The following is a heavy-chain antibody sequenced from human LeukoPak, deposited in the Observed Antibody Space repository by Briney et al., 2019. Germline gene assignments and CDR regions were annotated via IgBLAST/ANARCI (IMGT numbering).Heavy chain of an antibody. CDR1: GYTFTNYD. J-gene: IGHJ4*02. CDR2: MNPNSGNT. CDR3: ARVGRLGLVVTAAILGY. D-gene: IGHD2-2*02. Sequence: ASVKVSCKASGYTFTNYDINWVRQATGQGLEWMGWMNPNSGNTGYAQKFQGRVTMTRNTSISTAYMELSSLRSEDTAVYYCARVGRLGLVVTAAILGYWGQGTLVTVSS. V-gene: IGHV1-8*01.